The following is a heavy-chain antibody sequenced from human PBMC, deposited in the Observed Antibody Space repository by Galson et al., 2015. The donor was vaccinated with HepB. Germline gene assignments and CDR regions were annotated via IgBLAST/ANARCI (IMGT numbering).Heavy chain of an antibody. CDR2: VIPMFATA. CDR1: GGIFNTYA. Sequence: SVKVSCKASGGIFNTYAISWVRQAPGQGLQWMGGVIPMFATATYAHNFQGRVTITADESTSTAYMERRSLRSEDTAVYYCARDRIFSDYGSETSKYYYYMDVWGKGTTVTVSS. J-gene: IGHJ6*03. V-gene: IGHV1-69*13. D-gene: IGHD3-10*01. CDR3: ARDRIFSDYGSETSKYYYYMDV.